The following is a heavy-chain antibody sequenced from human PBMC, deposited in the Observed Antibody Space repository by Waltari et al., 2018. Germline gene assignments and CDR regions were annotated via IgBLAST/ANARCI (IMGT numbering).Heavy chain of an antibody. CDR2: INPNSGGT. CDR1: GYTFTDYY. J-gene: IGHJ4*02. CDR3: ARSGPEQWSYYFDY. V-gene: IGHV1-2*02. Sequence: QVQLVQSGAEVREPGDSVKVSCKASGYTFTDYYIHWVRQAPGQGLEWLGWINPNSGGTNYAQKFQGRVTMTRDTPISTAYMELSRLRSDDTAVYFCARSGPEQWSYYFDYWGQGSLVTVSS. D-gene: IGHD6-19*01.